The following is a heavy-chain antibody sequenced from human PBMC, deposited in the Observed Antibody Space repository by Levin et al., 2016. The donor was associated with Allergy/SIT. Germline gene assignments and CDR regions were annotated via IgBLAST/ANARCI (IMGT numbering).Heavy chain of an antibody. CDR2: SSPYNGHT. CDR3: ARDSGDGDAGSGNYPPFDY. Sequence: WVRQAPGQGLEWVGYSSPYNGHTNYARKLQGRVTMTTDTSTSTAYMELRSLRSDDTAVYYCARDSGDGDAGSGNYPPFDYWGQGTLVTVSS. J-gene: IGHJ4*02. V-gene: IGHV1-18*01. D-gene: IGHD3-3*01.